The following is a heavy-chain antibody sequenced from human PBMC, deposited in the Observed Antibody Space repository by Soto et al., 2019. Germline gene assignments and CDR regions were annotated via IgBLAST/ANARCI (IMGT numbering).Heavy chain of an antibody. CDR3: AKGRYCSGGSCYGRSYYFDY. V-gene: IGHV3-23*01. D-gene: IGHD2-15*01. CDR1: GFTFSSYA. CDR2: ISGSGGST. Sequence: EVQLLESGGGLVQPGGSLRLSCAASGFTFSSYAMSWVRQAPGKGLEWVSAISGSGGSTYYADSVKGRFTISRDNSKNTLYLQMNSLRAEDTAVYYCAKGRYCSGGSCYGRSYYFDYWGQGTLVTVSS. J-gene: IGHJ4*02.